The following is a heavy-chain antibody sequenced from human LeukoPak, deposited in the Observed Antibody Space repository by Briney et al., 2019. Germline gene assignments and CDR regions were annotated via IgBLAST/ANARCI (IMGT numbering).Heavy chain of an antibody. CDR1: GGTFSSYA. CDR3: AGAEYSSSWYVIDY. J-gene: IGHJ4*02. D-gene: IGHD6-13*01. CDR2: IIPIFGTA. Sequence: GASVKVSCKASGGTFSSYAISWVRQAPGQGLEWMGGIIPIFGTATYAQKFQGRVTITADESTSTAYMELSSLRSEDTAVYYCAGAEYSSSWYVIDYWGQGTLVTVSS. V-gene: IGHV1-69*13.